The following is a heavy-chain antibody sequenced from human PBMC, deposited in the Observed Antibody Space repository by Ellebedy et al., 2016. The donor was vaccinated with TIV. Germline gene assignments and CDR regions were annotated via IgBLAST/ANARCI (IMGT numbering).Heavy chain of an antibody. J-gene: IGHJ3*01. CDR3: ATDGSYGDYRSPTHAFEF. D-gene: IGHD4-17*01. Sequence: GESLKISCAASGFTFNSYWMTWVRQAPGKGLEWVANINQDGGVKYFVDSVRCRFTIYRDNAKNSLYLQMNSLGADDTAVYFCATDGSYGDYRSPTHAFEFWGQGTMVTVSS. CDR2: INQDGGVK. V-gene: IGHV3-7*01. CDR1: GFTFNSYW.